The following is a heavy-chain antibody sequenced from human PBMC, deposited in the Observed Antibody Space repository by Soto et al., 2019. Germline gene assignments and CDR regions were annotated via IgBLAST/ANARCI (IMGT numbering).Heavy chain of an antibody. D-gene: IGHD3-16*01. CDR3: AKDRTHLNYDYIWGSYHFDY. Sequence: GGSLRLSCAASGFTFSSYAMSWVRQAPGKGLEWVSAISGSGGSTYYADSVKGRFTISRDNSKNTLYLQMNSLRAEDTAVYYCAKDRTHLNYDYIWGSYHFDYWGQGTLVTVSS. CDR1: GFTFSSYA. J-gene: IGHJ4*02. V-gene: IGHV3-23*01. CDR2: ISGSGGST.